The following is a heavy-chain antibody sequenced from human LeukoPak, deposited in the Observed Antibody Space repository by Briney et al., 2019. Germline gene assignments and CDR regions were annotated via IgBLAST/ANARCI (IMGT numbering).Heavy chain of an antibody. CDR2: IYPGDSDT. Sequence: GESLKISCKGSGYSFTSYWIGWVRQMPGKGLEWMGIIYPGDSDTRYSPSFQGQVTISADKSISTAYLQWSSLKASDAAMYYCARIRSSPTDAFDIWGQGTMVTVSS. CDR3: ARIRSSPTDAFDI. J-gene: IGHJ3*02. CDR1: GYSFTSYW. D-gene: IGHD1-26*01. V-gene: IGHV5-51*01.